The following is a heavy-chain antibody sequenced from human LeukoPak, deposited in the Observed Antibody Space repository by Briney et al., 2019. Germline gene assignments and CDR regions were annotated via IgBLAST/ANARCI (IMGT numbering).Heavy chain of an antibody. D-gene: IGHD3-10*01. J-gene: IGHJ4*02. CDR1: GFTFSSYG. V-gene: IGHV3-30*02. CDR2: IRYDGSNK. CDR3: AKVPYSPILRGPTLGIGKDGEHEGGIFDY. Sequence: PGGSLRLSCAASGFTFSSYGMHWVRQAPGKGLEWVAFIRYDGSNKYYADSVKGRFTISRDNSKNTLYLQMNSLRAEDTAVYYCAKVPYSPILRGPTLGIGKDGEHEGGIFDYWGQGTLVTVSS.